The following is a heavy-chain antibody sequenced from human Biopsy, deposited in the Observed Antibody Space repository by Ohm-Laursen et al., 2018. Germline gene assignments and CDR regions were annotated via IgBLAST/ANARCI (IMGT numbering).Heavy chain of an antibody. J-gene: IGHJ5*02. D-gene: IGHD3-22*01. Sequence: SDTLSLTCVVSGGSISNNNYYWGWIRQPPGKGLEWIGCIFYRGSTHYKPSIKSRVNISVDTTKNQFSLKLISVTAADTAVYYCARDYDTSGYYYVSWGQGTLVTVSS. CDR1: GGSISNNNYY. CDR3: ARDYDTSGYYYVS. CDR2: IFYRGST. V-gene: IGHV4-39*01.